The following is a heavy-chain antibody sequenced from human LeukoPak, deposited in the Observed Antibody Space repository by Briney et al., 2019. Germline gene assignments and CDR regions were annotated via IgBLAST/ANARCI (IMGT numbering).Heavy chain of an antibody. CDR2: INHSGST. CDR3: ARQRHDSSGYYYEYFDY. J-gene: IGHJ4*02. CDR1: GGSFNDYY. V-gene: IGHV4-34*01. D-gene: IGHD3-22*01. Sequence: PSETLSLTCAVYGGSFNDYYWVWIRQPPGKGLEWIGEINHSGSTNYNPSLKSRVTISVDTSKNQFSLKLSSVTAADTAVYYCARQRHDSSGYYYEYFDYWGQGTPATVSS.